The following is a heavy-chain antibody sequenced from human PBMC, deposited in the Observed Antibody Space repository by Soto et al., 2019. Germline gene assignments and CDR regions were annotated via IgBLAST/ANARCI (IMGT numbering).Heavy chain of an antibody. V-gene: IGHV3-7*01. CDR3: TTAFQGPLDYGMDV. J-gene: IGHJ6*02. D-gene: IGHD1-1*01. CDR1: GFTFSSYW. CDR2: VKYDGSQT. Sequence: GGSLRLSCADSGFTFSSYWMSWVRQAPGKGLEWVANVKYDGSQTYYVGSVKGRFTISRDNAKNSLYLQMNSLRAEDTAVYYCTTAFQGPLDYGMDVWGQGTTVTVSS.